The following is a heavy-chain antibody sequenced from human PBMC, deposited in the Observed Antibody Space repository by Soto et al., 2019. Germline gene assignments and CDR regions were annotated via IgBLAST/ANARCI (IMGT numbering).Heavy chain of an antibody. CDR3: AIGPTIFGVVISYNYYDGLDV. CDR2: ISGSGGNT. J-gene: IGHJ6*02. D-gene: IGHD3-3*01. Sequence: PGGSLRLSSSAYGFTFSTHALSCVRQAPGKGLVLVSAISGSGGNTYYADSVKGRFTISRDNSKNTPYGQMNSLRAEDMAVYYCAIGPTIFGVVISYNYYDGLDVWGQGATVTVS. CDR1: GFTFSTHA. V-gene: IGHV3-23*01.